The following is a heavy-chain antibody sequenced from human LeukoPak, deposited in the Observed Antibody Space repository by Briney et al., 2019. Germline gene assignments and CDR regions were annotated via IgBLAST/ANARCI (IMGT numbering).Heavy chain of an antibody. J-gene: IGHJ5*02. V-gene: IGHV3-21*01. CDR3: ARNPGVGDFWSGYSNWFDP. D-gene: IGHD3-3*01. CDR2: ISSSSSYI. Sequence: GGSLRLSCAASGFTFSSYSMNWVRQAPGKGLEWVSSISSSSSYIYYADSVKGRFTISRDNAKNSLYLQMNSLRAEDTAVYYCARNPGVGDFWSGYSNWFDPWGQGTLVTVSS. CDR1: GFTFSSYS.